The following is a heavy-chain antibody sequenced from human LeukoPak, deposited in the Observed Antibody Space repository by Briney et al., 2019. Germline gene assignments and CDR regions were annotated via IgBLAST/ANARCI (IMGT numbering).Heavy chain of an antibody. CDR2: ISSRGTTT. CDR1: GFTFSDYY. CDR3: AKPEPLIWSVYLYMDV. Sequence: KPGGSLRLSCAASGFTFSDYYMSWIRQAPGKGLEWFSYISSRGTTTYYADSVKGRFTISRDNAKNSLYLQMNSLRAEDTAVYYCAKPEPLIWSVYLYMDVWGKGTTVTVSS. V-gene: IGHV3-11*01. J-gene: IGHJ6*03. D-gene: IGHD3-3*01.